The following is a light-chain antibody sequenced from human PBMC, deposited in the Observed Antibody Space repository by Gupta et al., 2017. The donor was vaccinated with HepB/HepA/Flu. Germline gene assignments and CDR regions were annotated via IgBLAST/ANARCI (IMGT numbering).Light chain of an antibody. CDR3: SASDTSLSGLV. J-gene: IGLJ3*02. CDR1: NNNVGNQG. V-gene: IGLV10-54*04. Sequence: QAGLTQPPSVSKGLRQTATLTCTGNNNNVGNQGATWLQQHQGHPPKLLSYRNDNRPSGISERFSASRSGNTASLTITGLQPEDEADYYCSASDTSLSGLVFGGGTKLTVL. CDR2: RND.